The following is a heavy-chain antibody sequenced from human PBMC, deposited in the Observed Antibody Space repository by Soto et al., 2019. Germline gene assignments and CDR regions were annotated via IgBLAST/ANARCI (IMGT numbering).Heavy chain of an antibody. Sequence: ASVKVSCKASGESFSRYTINWVRQAPGQGLEWMGRIIPILDTANYAQKFQGRVTITADKFTGTAYMEMSCLTSDDTAVYYCVRYCSGVSCYRHGEYYSGMDVSVQGTTVTVAS. CDR3: VRYCSGVSCYRHGEYYSGMDV. D-gene: IGHD2-15*01. V-gene: IGHV1-69*08. CDR1: GESFSRYT. CDR2: IIPILDTA. J-gene: IGHJ6*02.